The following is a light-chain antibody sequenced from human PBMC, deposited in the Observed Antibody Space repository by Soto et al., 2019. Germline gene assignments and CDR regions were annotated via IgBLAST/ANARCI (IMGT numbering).Light chain of an antibody. J-gene: IGKJ1*01. Sequence: DVQMTQSPSSLSASVGDRVTITCRASQRVNNYLNWYQLKPGKAPNLLIYAASSLQIGVPSRFGGSASGTNFTLAISGXQPEDFATYYCQQSYITPWTFGQGTKVDIK. CDR1: QRVNNY. CDR2: AAS. V-gene: IGKV1-39*01. CDR3: QQSYITPWT.